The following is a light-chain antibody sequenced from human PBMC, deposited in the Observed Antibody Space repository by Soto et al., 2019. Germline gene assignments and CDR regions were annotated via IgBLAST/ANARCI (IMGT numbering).Light chain of an antibody. J-gene: IGLJ2*01. Sequence: QAVVTQEPSLTVSPGGTVTLTCASSTGAVTSGYYPNWVQQKPGQTPRALIYSTDNKHSWTPARFSGSLLGGKAALTLSGAQPEDEAEYYCLLYVGGDVVFGGGTQLTVL. CDR1: TGAVTSGYY. CDR2: STD. CDR3: LLYVGGDVV. V-gene: IGLV7-43*01.